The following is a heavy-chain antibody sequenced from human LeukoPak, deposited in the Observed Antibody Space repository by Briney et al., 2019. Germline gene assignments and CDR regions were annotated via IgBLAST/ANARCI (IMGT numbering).Heavy chain of an antibody. Sequence: GGSLRLSCAASGFTFSTYSMNWVRQAPGKGLEWVSYISSSSTTIYYADSVKGRFTISRDNAKNSPYLQMNSLRAEDTAVYYCARDIIHSSGLPNYWGQGTLVTVSS. CDR1: GFTFSTYS. V-gene: IGHV3-48*01. CDR2: ISSSSTTI. CDR3: ARDIIHSSGLPNY. D-gene: IGHD3-22*01. J-gene: IGHJ4*02.